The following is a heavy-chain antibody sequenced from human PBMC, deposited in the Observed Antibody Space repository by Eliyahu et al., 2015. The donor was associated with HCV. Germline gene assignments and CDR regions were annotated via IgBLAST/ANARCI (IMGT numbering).Heavy chain of an antibody. V-gene: IGHV1-8*01. J-gene: IGHJ5*02. CDR1: GYTFXSYD. D-gene: IGHD3-10*01. CDR2: MNPNSGNT. Sequence: QVQLVQSGAEVKKPGASVKVSYKASGYTFXSYDINWVRQATGQGLEWMGWMNPNSGNTGYAQKFQGRVTMTRNTSISTAYMELSSLRSEDTAVYYCARPSEPNYGSGSYNWFDPWGQGTLVTVSS. CDR3: ARPSEPNYGSGSYNWFDP.